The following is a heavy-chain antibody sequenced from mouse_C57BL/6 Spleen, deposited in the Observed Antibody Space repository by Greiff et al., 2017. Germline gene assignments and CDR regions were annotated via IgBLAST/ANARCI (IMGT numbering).Heavy chain of an antibody. Sequence: QVQLQQPGAELVRPGSSVKLSCKASGYTFTSYWMDWVKQRPGQGLEWIGNIYPSDSETHYNQKFKDKATLTVDKSSSTAYMQLSSLTSEDSAVYYCAREWDYDGGFAYWGQGTLVTVSA. V-gene: IGHV1-61*01. CDR2: IYPSDSET. D-gene: IGHD2-4*01. J-gene: IGHJ3*01. CDR1: GYTFTSYW. CDR3: AREWDYDGGFAY.